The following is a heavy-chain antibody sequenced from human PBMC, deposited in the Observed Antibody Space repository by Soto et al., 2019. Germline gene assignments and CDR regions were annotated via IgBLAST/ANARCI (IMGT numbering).Heavy chain of an antibody. CDR2: IYFDGITT. J-gene: IGHJ4*02. CDR3: ARGGAMGVDY. Sequence: RRLSCTASGFTFNTHWMHWVRQAPGKGLVWVSRIYFDGITTNYADSVKGRLTVSRDNAKNTVYLHVNTLRDEDTAVYYCARGGAMGVDYLGQGTLVTVSS. CDR1: GFTFNTHW. V-gene: IGHV3-74*01. D-gene: IGHD1-26*01.